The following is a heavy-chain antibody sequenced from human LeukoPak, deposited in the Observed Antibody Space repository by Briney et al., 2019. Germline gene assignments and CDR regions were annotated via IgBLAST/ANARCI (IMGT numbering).Heavy chain of an antibody. CDR3: ARAGIAAAVAWFDP. Sequence: GGSLRLSCAASGFTFSNYWMTWVRQAPGKGLEWVSYISSSGSTIYYADSVKGRFTISRDNAKNSLYLQMNSLRAEDTAVYYCARAGIAAAVAWFDPWGQGTLVTVSS. J-gene: IGHJ5*02. V-gene: IGHV3-11*01. D-gene: IGHD6-13*01. CDR2: ISSSGSTI. CDR1: GFTFSNYW.